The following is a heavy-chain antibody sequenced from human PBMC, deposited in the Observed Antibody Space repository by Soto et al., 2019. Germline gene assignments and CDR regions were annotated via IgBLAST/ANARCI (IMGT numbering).Heavy chain of an antibody. CDR3: AKVITRAILDYYYYMDV. CDR2: ISGSGGST. J-gene: IGHJ6*03. Sequence: GGSLRLSCAASGFTFSSYAMSWVRQAPGKGLEWVSAISGSGGSTYYADSVKGRFTISRDNSKNTLYLQMNSLRAEDTAVYYCAKVITRAILDYYYYMDVWGKGTTVTVSS. CDR1: GFTFSSYA. D-gene: IGHD1-20*01. V-gene: IGHV3-23*01.